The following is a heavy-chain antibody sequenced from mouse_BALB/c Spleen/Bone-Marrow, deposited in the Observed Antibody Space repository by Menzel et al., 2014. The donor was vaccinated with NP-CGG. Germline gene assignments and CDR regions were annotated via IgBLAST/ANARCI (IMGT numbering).Heavy chain of an antibody. D-gene: IGHD1-1*01. CDR2: INPYNGGT. V-gene: IGHV1-18*01. J-gene: IGHJ4*01. Sequence: VQLKESGPELVKPGASMKISCKASGYSFTGYTMNWVKQSHGKNLEWIGLINPYNGGTSYNQKFKGKTTLTVDKSSSTAYMELLSLTSEDSAVYYCARGDYYGYAMDYWGQGTSVTVSS. CDR1: GYSFTGYT. CDR3: ARGDYYGYAMDY.